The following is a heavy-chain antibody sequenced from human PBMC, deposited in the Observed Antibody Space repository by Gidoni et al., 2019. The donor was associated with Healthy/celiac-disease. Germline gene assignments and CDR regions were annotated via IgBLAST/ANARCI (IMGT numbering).Heavy chain of an antibody. D-gene: IGHD1-1*01. V-gene: IGHV4-38-2*02. CDR3: ARDPHLGTHPTYDY. J-gene: IGHJ4*02. CDR1: GYSISSGYY. Sequence: QVQLQESGPGLVKPSETLSLTCAVSGYSISSGYYWGWIRQPPGKGLEWIGSIYHSGSTYYNPSLKSRVTISVDTSKNQFSLKLSSVTAADTAVYYCARDPHLGTHPTYDYWGQGTLVTVSS. CDR2: IYHSGST.